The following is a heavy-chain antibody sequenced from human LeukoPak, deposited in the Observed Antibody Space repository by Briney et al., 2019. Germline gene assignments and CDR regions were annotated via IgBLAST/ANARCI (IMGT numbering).Heavy chain of an antibody. V-gene: IGHV1-24*01. J-gene: IGHJ6*03. D-gene: IGHD3-10*01. CDR2: FDSENGET. CDR3: ARGVLLRGSPMDV. CDR1: GYTLTAFS. Sequence: ASVKVSCKVSGYTLTAFSMHWVRQAPGKGLEWMGGFDSENGETIYAQKFQGRVTITADESTSTAYMELSSLRSEDTAVYYCARGVLLRGSPMDVWGKGTTVTVSS.